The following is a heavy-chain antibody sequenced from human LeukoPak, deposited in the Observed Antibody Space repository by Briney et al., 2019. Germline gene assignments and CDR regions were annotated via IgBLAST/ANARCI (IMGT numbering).Heavy chain of an antibody. V-gene: IGHV4-39*07. CDR1: GGSISSSSYY. J-gene: IGHJ4*02. Sequence: SETLSLTCSVSGGSISSSSYYWGWIRQPPGKGLEWIGSIYYSGSTYYNPSLKSRVTISVDTSKNQFSLKLSSVTAADTAVYYCARVLFYDSSPFDYWGQGTLVTVSS. CDR2: IYYSGST. D-gene: IGHD3-22*01. CDR3: ARVLFYDSSPFDY.